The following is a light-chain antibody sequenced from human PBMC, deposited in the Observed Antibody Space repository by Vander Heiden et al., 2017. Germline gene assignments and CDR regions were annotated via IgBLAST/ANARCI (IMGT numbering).Light chain of an antibody. J-gene: IGLJ1*01. CDR3: SSYTSSSTLV. CDR1: RSDVGDHNH. V-gene: IGLV2-14*01. CDR2: EVN. Sequence: QSALTQPASVSEFPGQSITISCTGTRSDVGDHNHVSWYQQHPGKVPKFLIYEVNNRPSGVSNRFSGSKSGNTASLTISGLQAEDEADYYCSSYTSSSTLVFGTGTKVTVL.